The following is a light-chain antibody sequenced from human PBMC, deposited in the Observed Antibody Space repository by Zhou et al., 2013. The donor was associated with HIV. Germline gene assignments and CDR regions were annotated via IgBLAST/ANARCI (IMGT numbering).Light chain of an antibody. Sequence: DIQMTQSPSTLSASVGDRVTITCRASQTISSWLAWYQQKPGKAPKLLIYRASSLERGVPSRFSGSGSGTDFTLTISSLQPEDFATYYCLQDYNYPRTFGQGTKVEIK. V-gene: IGKV1-5*03. J-gene: IGKJ1*01. CDR2: RAS. CDR3: LQDYNYPRT. CDR1: QTISSW.